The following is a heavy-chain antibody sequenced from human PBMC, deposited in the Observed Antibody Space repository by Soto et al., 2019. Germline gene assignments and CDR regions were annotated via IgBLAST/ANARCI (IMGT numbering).Heavy chain of an antibody. CDR2: ISSSCSYI. Sequence: GGSLRLSGSASVFTFSSYSMNWVLHAPGKWLAWGSAISSSCSYIYYADSVKGRFTISRDNAKNSLYLQMNSMRAEDMAVHYCARDLRYCSSTSCHTDGMDVWGQGTTVTVS. CDR1: VFTFSSYS. D-gene: IGHD2-2*02. J-gene: IGHJ6*02. V-gene: IGHV3-21*01. CDR3: ARDLRYCSSTSCHTDGMDV.